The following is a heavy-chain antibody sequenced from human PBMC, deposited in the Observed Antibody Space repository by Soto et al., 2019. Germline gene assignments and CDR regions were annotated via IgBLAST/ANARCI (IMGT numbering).Heavy chain of an antibody. D-gene: IGHD1-20*01. CDR1: GGSIRSGGYS. J-gene: IGHJ4*02. Sequence: SETLSVTCAVSGGSIRSGGYSWNWIRQPPGKGLEWIGYIYHSGSTLYNPSLKSRVTISVDTSKNQFSLKLSSVTAADTAVYYCARGLYNWNYFDYWGQGTLVTVPS. CDR2: IYHSGST. CDR3: ARGLYNWNYFDY. V-gene: IGHV4-30-2*05.